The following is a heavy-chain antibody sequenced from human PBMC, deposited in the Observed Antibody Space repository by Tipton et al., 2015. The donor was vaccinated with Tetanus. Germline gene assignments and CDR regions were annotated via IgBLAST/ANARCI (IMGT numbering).Heavy chain of an antibody. D-gene: IGHD3-3*01. CDR2: ITWNSGSI. Sequence: SLRLSCAASGFTFDDYGMPWVRQVPGKGLEWVSGITWNSGSIGYADSVKGRFTISRDNAKNSLYLQMNSLRAEDTALYYCAKGLGFYGMDVWGQGTTVTVSS. J-gene: IGHJ6*02. CDR1: GFTFDDYG. V-gene: IGHV3-9*01. CDR3: AKGLGFYGMDV.